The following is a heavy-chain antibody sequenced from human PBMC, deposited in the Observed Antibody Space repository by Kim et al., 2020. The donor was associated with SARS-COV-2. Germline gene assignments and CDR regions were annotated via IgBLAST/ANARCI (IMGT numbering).Heavy chain of an antibody. V-gene: IGHV3-23*01. D-gene: IGHD3-10*01. CDR3: AKPLLWFGELFSAFDI. J-gene: IGHJ3*02. CDR2: ISGSGGST. CDR1: GFTFSSYA. Sequence: GGSLRLSCAASGFTFSSYAMSWVRQAPGKGLEWVSAISGSGGSTYYADSVKGRFTISRDNSKNTLYLQMNSLRAEDTAVYYCAKPLLWFGELFSAFDIWGQGTMVTVSS.